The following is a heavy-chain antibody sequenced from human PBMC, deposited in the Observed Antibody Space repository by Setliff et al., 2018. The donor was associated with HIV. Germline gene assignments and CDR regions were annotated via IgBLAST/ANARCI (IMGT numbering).Heavy chain of an antibody. V-gene: IGHV4-39*02. D-gene: IGHD4-17*01. CDR1: GGSISSSSYY. Sequence: PSETLSLTCTVSGGSISSSSYYWGWIRQPPGKGLEWIGSIYYSGSTYYNPSLKSRVTISVDTSKNQFSLKLSSVTAADTAVYYCAREGGGEQGWFDPWGQGTLVTVSS. J-gene: IGHJ5*02. CDR2: IYYSGST. CDR3: AREGGGEQGWFDP.